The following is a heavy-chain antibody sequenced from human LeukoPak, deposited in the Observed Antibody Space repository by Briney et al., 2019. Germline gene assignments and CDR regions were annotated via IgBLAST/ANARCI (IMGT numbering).Heavy chain of an antibody. J-gene: IGHJ2*01. V-gene: IGHV3-11*04. D-gene: IGHD6-19*01. CDR2: ISSSGTTI. Sequence: GGSLRLSCAASQFTFSDYYMSWIRQAPGKGLEWVSYISSSGTTIYYADSVKGRFTISRDNAKNSLYLQMNSLRAEDTAVYYCARDLFIAVAGTFGTWDWYFDLWGRGTLVTVSS. CDR3: ARDLFIAVAGTFGTWDWYFDL. CDR1: QFTFSDYY.